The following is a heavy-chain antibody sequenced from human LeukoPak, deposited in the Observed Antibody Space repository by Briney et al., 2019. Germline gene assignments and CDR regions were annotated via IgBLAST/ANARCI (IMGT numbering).Heavy chain of an antibody. CDR2: IYASGST. CDR1: GGSISGYY. Sequence: SETLSLTCTVSGGSISGYYWSWIRQPPGKGLEWIGYIYASGSTNYNPSLKSRVTISVDTSKNQFSLKLSSVTAADTAVYYCARRGGGNSPSWFDPWGQGTLVTVSS. CDR3: ARRGGGNSPSWFDP. V-gene: IGHV4-4*09. J-gene: IGHJ5*02. D-gene: IGHD4-23*01.